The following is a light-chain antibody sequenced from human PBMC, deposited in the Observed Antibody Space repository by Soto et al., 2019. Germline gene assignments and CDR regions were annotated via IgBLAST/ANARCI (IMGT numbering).Light chain of an antibody. V-gene: IGKV3-15*01. Sequence: EIVLTQSPATLSLSPGERATLSCRASQSVSNNYLAWYQQKPGQAPRLLIYGASTRATGIPARFSGSGSGTEFTLTISSLQSEDFAVYYCQQYKNWPPITFGQGTRLEIK. CDR3: QQYKNWPPIT. CDR1: QSVSNN. J-gene: IGKJ5*01. CDR2: GAS.